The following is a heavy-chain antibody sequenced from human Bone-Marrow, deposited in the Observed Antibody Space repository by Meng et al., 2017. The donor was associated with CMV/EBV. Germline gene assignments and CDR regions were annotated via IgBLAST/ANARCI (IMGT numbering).Heavy chain of an antibody. Sequence: QVQLVQSGTEVKKPGASVKVSCKASGYTFNTYGINWVRQAPGQGLEWMGWISVYNGDTNYAQKVQGRVTMTTDTSTTTAYMELRSLRPDDTAVYYCARDFMAARPGWFDPWGQGTLVTVSS. CDR3: ARDFMAARPGWFDP. V-gene: IGHV1-18*01. D-gene: IGHD6-6*01. CDR2: ISVYNGDT. J-gene: IGHJ5*02. CDR1: GYTFNTYG.